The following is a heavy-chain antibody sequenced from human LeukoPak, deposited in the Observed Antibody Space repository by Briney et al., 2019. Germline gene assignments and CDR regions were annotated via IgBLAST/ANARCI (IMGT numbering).Heavy chain of an antibody. CDR2: ISYDGSNK. Sequence: PGGSLRLSCAASGFTFSSYGMHWVRQAPGKGLEWVAVISYDGSNKYYADSVKGRFTISRDNSKNTLYLQMNSLRAEDTAVYYCAREGGVAAAFDIWGQGTMVTVSS. CDR1: GFTFSSYG. D-gene: IGHD6-13*01. V-gene: IGHV3-30*03. CDR3: AREGGVAAAFDI. J-gene: IGHJ3*02.